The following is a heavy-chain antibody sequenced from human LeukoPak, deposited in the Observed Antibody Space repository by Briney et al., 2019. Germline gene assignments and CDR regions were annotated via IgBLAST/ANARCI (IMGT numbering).Heavy chain of an antibody. CDR2: IKSKTDGGTT. CDR3: TTAPMTTVVTRYFSYYYMDV. CDR1: GFTFGNAW. Sequence: GGSLRLSCAASGFTFGNAWMSWVRQAPGKGLEWVGRIKSKTDGGTTDYAAPVKGRFTISRDDSKNTLYLQMNSLKTEDTAVYYCTTAPMTTVVTRYFSYYYMDVWGKGTTVTVSS. D-gene: IGHD4-23*01. V-gene: IGHV3-15*01. J-gene: IGHJ6*03.